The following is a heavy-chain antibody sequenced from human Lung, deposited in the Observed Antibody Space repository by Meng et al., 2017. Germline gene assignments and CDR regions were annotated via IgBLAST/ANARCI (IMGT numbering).Heavy chain of an antibody. D-gene: IGHD4-11*01. CDR3: ARGPTTMAHDVDY. CDR2: INHSGST. Sequence: QVPPQQWGYGLVNPSEPLSLTCVCSCWSFSDYYWSWIRQPPGKGLEWIGEINHSGSTNYNPSLESRATISVDTSQNNLSLKLSSVTAADSAVYYCARGPTTMAHDVDYWGQGTLVTVSS. V-gene: IGHV4-34*01. J-gene: IGHJ4*02. CDR1: CWSFSDYY.